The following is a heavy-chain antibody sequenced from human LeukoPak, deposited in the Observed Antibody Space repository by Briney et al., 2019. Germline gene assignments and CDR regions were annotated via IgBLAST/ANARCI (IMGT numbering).Heavy chain of an antibody. Sequence: ASVKVSCKASGYTFTGYYMHWVRQAPGQGLEWMGWIDPNSGGTNYAQKFQGRVTMTRDTSISTAYMELSRLRSDDTAVYYCATDCSSTSCYLFDPWGQGTLVTVSS. CDR1: GYTFTGYY. CDR3: ATDCSSTSCYLFDP. J-gene: IGHJ5*02. CDR2: IDPNSGGT. V-gene: IGHV1-2*02. D-gene: IGHD2-2*01.